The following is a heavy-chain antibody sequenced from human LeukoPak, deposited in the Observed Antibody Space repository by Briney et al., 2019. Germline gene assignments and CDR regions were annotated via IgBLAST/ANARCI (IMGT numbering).Heavy chain of an antibody. J-gene: IGHJ2*01. CDR2: ISSSSSYI. Sequence: GGSLRLSCAASGFTFSSYSMNWVRQAPGKGLEWVSSISSSSSYIYYADSVKGRFTISRDNAKNSLYLQMNSLRAEDTAVYYCAREESYYDSSGLRPRSWYFDLWGRGTLVTVSS. D-gene: IGHD3-22*01. V-gene: IGHV3-21*01. CDR3: AREESYYDSSGLRPRSWYFDL. CDR1: GFTFSSYS.